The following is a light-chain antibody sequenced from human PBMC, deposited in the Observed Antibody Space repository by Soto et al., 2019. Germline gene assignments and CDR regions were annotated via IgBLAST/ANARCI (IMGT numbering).Light chain of an antibody. CDR3: QQYEKWPPSIT. V-gene: IGKV3-15*01. CDR1: QPLNNN. Sequence: EIVMTQSPATLSVSPGARATLSCRAGQPLNNNVAWYQHKPGQAPRLLIYGASTRATGISARFSGSGSGTEFTLTISRLQSEDFAVYYCQQYEKWPPSITFGPGTRLEIK. J-gene: IGKJ5*01. CDR2: GAS.